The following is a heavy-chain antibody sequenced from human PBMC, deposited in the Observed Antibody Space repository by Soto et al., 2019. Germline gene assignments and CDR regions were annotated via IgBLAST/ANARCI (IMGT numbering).Heavy chain of an antibody. CDR3: AKQVRSDGPGAS. CDR2: IYPRDSET. D-gene: IGHD2-15*01. CDR1: GYSFTNYW. Sequence: GESLKISCRGSGYSFTNYWIAWVRQVPGKALEWVGIIYPRDSETRLSPYMQGRVTISVDTSTSTAYLQWSSLRASYTGIYYCAKQVRSDGPGASWGQGTLVTVSS. J-gene: IGHJ5*02. V-gene: IGHV5-51*01.